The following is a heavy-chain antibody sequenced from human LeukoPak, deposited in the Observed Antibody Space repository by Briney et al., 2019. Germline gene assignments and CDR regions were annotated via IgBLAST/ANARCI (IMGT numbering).Heavy chain of an antibody. D-gene: IGHD2-2*01. Sequence: GGSLRLSCAASGFTFSGSAIHWVRQASGKGLEWVGRVRTKGNGYATQYAAPVKGRFTISRDDSKNTAYLQMNSLKIEDTALYYCTSGYAGNSDYYYYMDVWGKGTTVAVSS. J-gene: IGHJ6*03. CDR1: GFTFSGSA. CDR3: TSGYAGNSDYYYYMDV. CDR2: VRTKGNGYAT. V-gene: IGHV3-73*01.